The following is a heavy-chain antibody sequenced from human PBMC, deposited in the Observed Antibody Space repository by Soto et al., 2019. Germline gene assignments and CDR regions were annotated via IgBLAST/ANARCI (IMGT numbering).Heavy chain of an antibody. V-gene: IGHV3-23*01. CDR2: ISGSGGST. CDR1: GFIFSNYA. CDR3: AKGNSYYYYYGMDV. D-gene: IGHD4-4*01. Sequence: VQLLESGGGLVQSGGSLRLSCATSGFIFSNYAVTWVRQAPGKGLEWVSAISGSGGSTYYADSVKGRFTISRDNSKNTLYLQMNSLRVEDTAVHYCAKGNSYYYYYGMDVWGQGTTVTVSS. J-gene: IGHJ6*02.